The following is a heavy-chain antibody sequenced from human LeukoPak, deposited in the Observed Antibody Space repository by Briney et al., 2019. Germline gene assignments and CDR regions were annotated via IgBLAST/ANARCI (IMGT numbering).Heavy chain of an antibody. CDR2: IYYSGST. Sequence: SETLSLTCTVSGGAISSYYWSWIRQPPGKGLEWIGYIYYSGSTNYNPSLKSRVTISVDTSKNQFSLKLSSVTAADTAVYYCARETYYYDSSGYYLFDYWGQGTLVTVSS. CDR1: GGAISSYY. J-gene: IGHJ4*02. V-gene: IGHV4-59*01. D-gene: IGHD3-22*01. CDR3: ARETYYYDSSGYYLFDY.